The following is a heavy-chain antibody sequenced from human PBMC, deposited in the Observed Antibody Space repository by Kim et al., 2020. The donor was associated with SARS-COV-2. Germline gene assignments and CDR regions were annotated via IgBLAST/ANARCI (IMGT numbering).Heavy chain of an antibody. D-gene: IGHD3-10*01. V-gene: IGHV3-23*01. CDR1: GFTFKNYA. Sequence: GGSLRLSCAASGFTFKNYAMSWVRQAPGKGLEWVSSISNTGTNTYHADSVKGRFTISRDNSKNTVYLQMNGLRADDTALYYCAQAGGGSLKGYGLDVWGQGTTVTLSS. J-gene: IGHJ6*02. CDR3: AQAGGGSLKGYGLDV. CDR2: ISNTGTNT.